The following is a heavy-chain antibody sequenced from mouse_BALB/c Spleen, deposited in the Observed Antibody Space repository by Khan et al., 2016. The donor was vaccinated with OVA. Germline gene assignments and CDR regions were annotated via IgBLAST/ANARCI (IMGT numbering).Heavy chain of an antibody. CDR3: TRHGYVAWFTY. CDR1: GYSFTSYY. Sequence: EVQLQQSGPELMKPGASVKISCKASGYSFTSYYLHWVMQSHGESLEWIGYVDPFSGGTTYNQKFKGKATLTVDKSSSTAYMHLSNLTSEDSAVYYCTRHGYVAWFTYWGRGPLVTVSA. V-gene: IGHV1S135*01. CDR2: VDPFSGGT. J-gene: IGHJ3*01. D-gene: IGHD2-2*01.